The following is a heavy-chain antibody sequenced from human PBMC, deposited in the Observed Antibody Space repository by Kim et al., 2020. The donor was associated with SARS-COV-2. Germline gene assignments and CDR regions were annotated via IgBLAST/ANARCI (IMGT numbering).Heavy chain of an antibody. D-gene: IGHD6-13*01. CDR3: GSMVEQAEGTAGY. J-gene: IGHJ4*02. CDR2: ISYNGRT. CDR1: GASISSSTSY. Sequence: SETLSLTCTVSGASISSSTSYWGWIRQPPGKGLEWIGSISYNGRTYYSPSHRSLVTISIDTSKNRFLLDLNSVTAADTALYYCGSMVEQAEGTAGYWGQG. V-gene: IGHV4-39*01.